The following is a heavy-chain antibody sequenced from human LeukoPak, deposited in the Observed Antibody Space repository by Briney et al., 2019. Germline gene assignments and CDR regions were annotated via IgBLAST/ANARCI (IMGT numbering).Heavy chain of an antibody. CDR3: ASPEGSSTSCYNCFDY. V-gene: IGHV1-2*02. CDR1: GYTFTGYY. J-gene: IGHJ4*02. D-gene: IGHD2-2*02. Sequence: ASVKDSCKASGYTFTGYYMHWVRQAPGQGLEWMGWINPNSGGTNYAQKFQGRVTMTRDTSISTAYMELSRLRSDDTAVYYCASPEGSSTSCYNCFDYWGQGTLVTVSS. CDR2: INPNSGGT.